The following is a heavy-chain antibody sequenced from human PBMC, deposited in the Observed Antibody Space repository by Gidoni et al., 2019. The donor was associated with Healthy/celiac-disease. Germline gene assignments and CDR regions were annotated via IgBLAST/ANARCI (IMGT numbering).Heavy chain of an antibody. CDR2: INHSGST. J-gene: IGHJ1*01. D-gene: IGHD6-13*01. CDR3: ARGGVRGSSSWYTPEYFQH. CDR1: GRSFRGYY. Sequence: QVRLQQWGAGLLKPSETMSLTCAVHGRSFRGYYRRWIRQPPGKGLEWIGEINHSGSTNYNPAPKSRVTISVDTSKNQFSLKLSSVTAADTAVYYCARGGVRGSSSWYTPEYFQHWGQGTLVTVSS. V-gene: IGHV4-34*01.